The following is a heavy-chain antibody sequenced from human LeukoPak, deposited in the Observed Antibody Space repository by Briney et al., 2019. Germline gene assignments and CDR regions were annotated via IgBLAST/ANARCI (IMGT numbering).Heavy chain of an antibody. CDR2: IRYDGSNK. Sequence: GGSLRLSCAASGFTFSSYGMHWVRQAPGKGLEWVAFIRYDGSNKYYADSVKGGFTISRDNSKNTLYLQMNSLRAEDTAVYYCAKDLRAPNNWFDPWGQGTLVTVSS. CDR3: AKDLRAPNNWFDP. J-gene: IGHJ5*02. V-gene: IGHV3-30*02. CDR1: GFTFSSYG.